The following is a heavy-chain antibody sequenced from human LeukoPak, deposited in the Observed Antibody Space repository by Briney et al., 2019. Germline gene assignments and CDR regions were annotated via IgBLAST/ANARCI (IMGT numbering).Heavy chain of an antibody. CDR1: GFTVITND. J-gene: IGHJ4*02. CDR3: ARGVEPLAANTLAY. D-gene: IGHD1-14*01. Sequence: PGGPLRLPCAASGFTVITNDMTWVRQAPGKGLEWVSVLYSDGNTKYADSVQGRFTISRDNSKNTLYLEMNSLSPDDTAVYYCARGVEPLAANTLAYWGQGTLVTVSS. CDR2: LYSDGNT. V-gene: IGHV3-53*01.